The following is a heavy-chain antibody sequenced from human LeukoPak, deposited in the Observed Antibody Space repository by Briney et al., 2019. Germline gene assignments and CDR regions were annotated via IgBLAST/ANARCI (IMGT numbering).Heavy chain of an antibody. Sequence: SETLSLTCTVSGGSISSYYCSWIRQPAGKGLEWIGRIYTSGSTNYNPALKSRVTMSVDTSKNQFSLKLSSVTAADTAVYYCARVSPLTMVRGDTPDAFDIWGQGTMVTVSS. CDR3: ARVSPLTMVRGDTPDAFDI. CDR2: IYTSGST. D-gene: IGHD3-10*01. CDR1: GGSISSYY. V-gene: IGHV4-4*07. J-gene: IGHJ3*02.